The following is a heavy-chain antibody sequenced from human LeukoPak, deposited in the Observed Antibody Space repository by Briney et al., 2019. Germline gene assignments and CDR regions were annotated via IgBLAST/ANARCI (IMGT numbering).Heavy chain of an antibody. Sequence: GGSLRLSCAASGLTVSSNFVTWVRQAPGKGLEWLSIIYSGGGRDYADSVKGRFTISRDNSKNAVYLQMNSLRAEDTAMYYWARKSLGIVAAGTFFGSWGQGTLVTVSS. J-gene: IGHJ5*02. CDR1: GLTVSSNF. D-gene: IGHD6-13*01. V-gene: IGHV3-53*01. CDR2: IYSGGGR. CDR3: ARKSLGIVAAGTFFGS.